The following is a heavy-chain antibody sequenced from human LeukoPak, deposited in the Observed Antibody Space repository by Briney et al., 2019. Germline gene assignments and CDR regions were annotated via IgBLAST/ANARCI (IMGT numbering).Heavy chain of an antibody. CDR1: GYTFSDYY. CDR3: AREMTTGFDY. V-gene: IGHV1-2*02. Sequence: GASVKVSCKASGYTFSDYYMHWVRRAPGQGLEWMGWINPDSGGTNYAQKFQGRVTMTRDTSISTAYMELSRLRSDDTAVYYCAREMTTGFDYWGEGTLVTVSS. CDR2: INPDSGGT. J-gene: IGHJ4*02. D-gene: IGHD4-17*01.